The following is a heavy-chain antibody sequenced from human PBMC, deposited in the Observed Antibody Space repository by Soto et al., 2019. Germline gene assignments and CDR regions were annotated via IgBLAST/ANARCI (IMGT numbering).Heavy chain of an antibody. Sequence: QVQLVESGGGVVQPGRSLRLSCAASGFTFSSYGMHWVRQAPGKGLEWVAVISYDGSNKYYADSVKGRFTISRDNSKNTLYLQRNSLRAEDTAVYYCAKTSRPTYYSGMDVWGQGTTVTVSS. CDR2: ISYDGSNK. V-gene: IGHV3-30*18. CDR3: AKTSRPTYYSGMDV. CDR1: GFTFSSYG. J-gene: IGHJ6*02.